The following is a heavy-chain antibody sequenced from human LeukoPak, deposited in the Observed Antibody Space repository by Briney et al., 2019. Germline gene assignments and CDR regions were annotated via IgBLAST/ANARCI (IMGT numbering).Heavy chain of an antibody. J-gene: IGHJ4*02. CDR3: SGQYSSSSVVDY. Sequence: GGSLRLSCAASGFXFSSYEMNWVRQAPGKGLEWVSYISSSGSIMYSADSVKGRFTISRDNAKNSLYLQMNSLRAEDTAIYYCSGQYSSSSVVDYWGQGTLVTVSS. D-gene: IGHD6-6*01. CDR1: GFXFSSYE. V-gene: IGHV3-48*03. CDR2: ISSSGSIM.